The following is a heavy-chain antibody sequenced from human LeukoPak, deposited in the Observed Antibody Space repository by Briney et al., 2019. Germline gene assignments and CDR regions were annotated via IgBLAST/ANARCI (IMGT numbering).Heavy chain of an antibody. V-gene: IGHV3-30-3*01. J-gene: IGHJ4*02. CDR3: ARVGGIAVAADY. CDR1: GFTFSSYA. CDR2: ISYDGSNK. D-gene: IGHD6-19*01. Sequence: GGSLRLSCAASGFTFSSYAMHWVRQAPGKGLEWVAVISYDGSNKYYADSVKGRFTISRDNSKNTLYLQMNSLRAEDTAVYYCARVGGIAVAADYWGQGTLVTVSS.